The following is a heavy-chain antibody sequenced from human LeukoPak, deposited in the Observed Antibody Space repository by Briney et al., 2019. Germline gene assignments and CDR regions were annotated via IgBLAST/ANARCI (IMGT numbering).Heavy chain of an antibody. CDR1: GYYFTDYW. Sequence: HGESLQISCEGSGYYFTDYWIAWVRQLPGKGLEYMGIIYAGDSETRYSPSFQGQVTMSADKSISIAYLQWSGLKASDTAMYYCARVGKGSYPRNYFDYWGQGTLVTVSS. CDR3: ARVGKGSYPRNYFDY. D-gene: IGHD1-26*01. CDR2: IYAGDSET. J-gene: IGHJ4*02. V-gene: IGHV5-51*01.